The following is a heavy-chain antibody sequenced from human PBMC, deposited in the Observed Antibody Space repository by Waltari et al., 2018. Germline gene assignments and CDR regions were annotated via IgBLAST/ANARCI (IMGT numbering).Heavy chain of an antibody. CDR3: ARVGDYHGSGRFGLDV. CDR2: INHDGSN. CDR1: CGSFSGYF. D-gene: IGHD3-10*01. J-gene: IGHJ6*02. Sequence: QVQLQQWGAGLLTPSETLSLTCAVYCGSFSGYFWSWIRQSPGKGLEWIGQINHDGSNKFNPSLKSRVAMSVDTIKSQISLRLSSVTAADAAVYYCARVGDYHGSGRFGLDVWGQGTRVTVSS. V-gene: IGHV4-34*01.